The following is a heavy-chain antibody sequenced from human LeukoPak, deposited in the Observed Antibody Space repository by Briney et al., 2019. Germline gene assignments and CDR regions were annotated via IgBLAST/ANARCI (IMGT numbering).Heavy chain of an antibody. CDR1: GFTFSSYA. Sequence: AGGSLRLSCAASGFTFSSYAMSWVRQAPGKGLEWVSAISGSGDSTYYADSVKGRFTISRDNSKNTLYLQMNSLRDDDTAVYYCAKDLTPDGLFELDYWGQGTLVTVSS. CDR2: ISGSGDST. D-gene: IGHD3-9*01. CDR3: AKDLTPDGLFELDY. V-gene: IGHV3-23*01. J-gene: IGHJ4*02.